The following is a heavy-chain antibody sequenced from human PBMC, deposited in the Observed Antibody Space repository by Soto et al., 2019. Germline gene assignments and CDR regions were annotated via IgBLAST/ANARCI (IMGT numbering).Heavy chain of an antibody. CDR1: GFTFSDYY. Sequence: QVQLVESGGGLVKPGGSLRLSCAASGFTFSDYYMSWIRQAPGKGLEWVSYISGSGTYTNYGDSVKGRFTISRDNAKNSLYLQMNSLRAEDTAVYDCVRGGSYCGGDCFDYWGQGTLVTGSS. CDR3: VRGGSYCGGDCFDY. J-gene: IGHJ4*02. CDR2: ISGSGTYT. V-gene: IGHV3-11*06. D-gene: IGHD2-21*02.